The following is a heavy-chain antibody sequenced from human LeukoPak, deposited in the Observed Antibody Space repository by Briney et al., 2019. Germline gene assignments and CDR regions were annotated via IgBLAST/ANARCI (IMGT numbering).Heavy chain of an antibody. CDR1: GYTFTGYY. CDR3: ASKLLWFGELSA. D-gene: IGHD3-10*01. Sequence: SVKVSCKASGYTFTGYYMHWVRQAPGQGLEWMGRIIPILGIANYAQKFQGRVTITADKSTSTAYMELSSLRSEDTAVYYCASKLLWFGELSAWGQGTLVTVSS. CDR2: IIPILGIA. J-gene: IGHJ5*02. V-gene: IGHV1-69*02.